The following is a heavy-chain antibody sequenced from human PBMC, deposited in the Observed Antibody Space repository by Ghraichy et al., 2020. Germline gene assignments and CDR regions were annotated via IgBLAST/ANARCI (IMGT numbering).Heavy chain of an antibody. CDR2: ISGDGDST. CDR3: AKAENDDYYYDSTGYYSHFNDH. J-gene: IGHJ4*02. D-gene: IGHD3-22*01. CDR1: GFAFADYA. V-gene: IGHV3-43*02. Sequence: GGSLRLSCVASGFAFADYAIHWVRQAPGKVLEWVALISGDGDSTYYGESVKGRFTLSRDNTRNSLYLQMSGLRTEDTAVYYCAKAENDDYYYDSTGYYSHFNDHSVQGSPITVSS.